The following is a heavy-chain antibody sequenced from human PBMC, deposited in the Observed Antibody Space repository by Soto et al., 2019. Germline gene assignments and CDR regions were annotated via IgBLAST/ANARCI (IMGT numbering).Heavy chain of an antibody. CDR1: GFTFSSYG. J-gene: IGHJ6*02. Sequence: QVQLVESGGGVVQPGRSLRLSCAASGFTFSSYGMHWVRQAPGKGLEWVAVISYDGSNKYYADSVKGRFTISRDNSKNTLYLQMNSLRAEDTAVYYCAKDGVIQLWLSRPLGMDVWGQGTTVTVSS. D-gene: IGHD5-18*01. V-gene: IGHV3-30*18. CDR3: AKDGVIQLWLSRPLGMDV. CDR2: ISYDGSNK.